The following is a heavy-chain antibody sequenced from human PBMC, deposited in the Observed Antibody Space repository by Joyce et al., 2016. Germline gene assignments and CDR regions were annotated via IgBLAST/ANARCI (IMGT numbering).Heavy chain of an antibody. CDR1: GFTFSSYA. CDR3: ATHPTTTGL. J-gene: IGHJ4*02. CDR2: IDGSGGAT. D-gene: IGHD4-17*01. V-gene: IGHV3-23*01. Sequence: QLLESGGGLVQPGGSLRLSCAASGFTFSSYAMSWVRQAPGKGLEWVSTIDGSGGATYYADSVKGRFTISRDNSKDTLYLEINSLRAEDTALYYCATHPTTTGLWGQGTLVTLSS.